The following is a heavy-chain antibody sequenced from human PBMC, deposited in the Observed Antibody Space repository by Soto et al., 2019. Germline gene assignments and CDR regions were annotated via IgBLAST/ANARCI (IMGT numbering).Heavy chain of an antibody. CDR2: IYSNEYT. V-gene: IGHV4-30-4*01. D-gene: IGHD3-16*01. CDR1: GGSFSSGDYY. Sequence: QVQLQESGPGLVKASQTLSITCTVSGGSFSSGDYYWSWIRQPPGKGPEWIGYIYSNEYTSYEPSLKSRVTISLDTSKNHFSLNLNSVTAADTAVYYCAGGALGYNWFDPWGQGTLVTVSS. CDR3: AGGALGYNWFDP. J-gene: IGHJ5*02.